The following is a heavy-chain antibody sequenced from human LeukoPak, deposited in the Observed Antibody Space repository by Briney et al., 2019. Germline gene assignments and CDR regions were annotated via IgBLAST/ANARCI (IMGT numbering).Heavy chain of an antibody. Sequence: GRSLRLSCAASGFTFSSYAMHWVRQAPVKGLEWVAVISYDGSNKYYADSVKGRFTISRDNSKNTLYLQMNSLRAEDTAVYYCARGAVVTHYYYYGMDVWGQGTTVTVSS. J-gene: IGHJ6*02. CDR2: ISYDGSNK. V-gene: IGHV3-30*04. CDR3: ARGAVVTHYYYYGMDV. D-gene: IGHD4-23*01. CDR1: GFTFSSYA.